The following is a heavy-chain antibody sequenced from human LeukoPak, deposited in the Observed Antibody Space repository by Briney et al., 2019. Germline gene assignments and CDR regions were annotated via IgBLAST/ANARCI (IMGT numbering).Heavy chain of an antibody. V-gene: IGHV5-51*01. Sequence: GESLKISCKGSGYSFTSYWIAWVRQMPGKGLEGMGIINPGDSDIRYSPSFQGQVTISVDKSISTAYLQWSSLKASDTAVYYCARRRDHYDSSGYLYYFDYWGQGILVTVSS. J-gene: IGHJ4*02. CDR1: GYSFTSYW. D-gene: IGHD3-22*01. CDR3: ARRRDHYDSSGYLYYFDY. CDR2: INPGDSDI.